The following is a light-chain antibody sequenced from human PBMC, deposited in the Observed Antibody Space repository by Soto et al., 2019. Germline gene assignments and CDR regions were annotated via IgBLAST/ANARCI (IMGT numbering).Light chain of an antibody. CDR3: QQYNSYSKT. Sequence: DIQMTQSPSTLSGSLGDSVTITCRASQTISSWLAWYQQKPGKAPKLLIYKASTLKSGVPSRFSGSGSGTEFTLTISSLQPDDFATYYCQQYNSYSKTFGQGTKVDIK. CDR1: QTISSW. J-gene: IGKJ1*01. V-gene: IGKV1-5*03. CDR2: KAS.